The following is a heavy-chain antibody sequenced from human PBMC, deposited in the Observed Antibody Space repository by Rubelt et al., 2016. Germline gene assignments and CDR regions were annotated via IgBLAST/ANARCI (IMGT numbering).Heavy chain of an antibody. V-gene: IGHV3-30*19. J-gene: IGHJ3*02. CDR1: GFTFRTYG. CDR3: SRRSMGATSAFDI. CDR2: ISGDGSIK. Sequence: GGGVVQPGRSLRLSCAASGFTFRTYGMHWVRQAPGKGLEWVAVISGDGSIKYYADSVKGRFTISRDNSKNTLYLQMNSLRGEDTAVYYCSRRSMGATSAFDIWGQGTMVTVSS. D-gene: IGHD1-26*01.